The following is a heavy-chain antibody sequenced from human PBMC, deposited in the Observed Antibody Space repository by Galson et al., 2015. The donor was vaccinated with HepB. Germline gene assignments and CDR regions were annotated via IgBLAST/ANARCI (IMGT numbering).Heavy chain of an antibody. V-gene: IGHV3-33*05. Sequence: SLRLSCAASGFSFIHFGMHWVRQAPGKGLEWLSFISHDAADKQYVDSVRGRFIVSRDNSNNRLYLQMNSLRADDTAVYYCARDGDYYYLDVWGKGTTVTVSS. J-gene: IGHJ6*03. CDR3: ARDGDYYYLDV. D-gene: IGHD3-3*01. CDR2: ISHDAADK. CDR1: GFSFIHFG.